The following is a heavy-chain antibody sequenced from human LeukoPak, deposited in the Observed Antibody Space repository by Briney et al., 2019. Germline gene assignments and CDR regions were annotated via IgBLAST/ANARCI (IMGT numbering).Heavy chain of an antibody. D-gene: IGHD6-19*01. CDR3: AMIAVAGSLDY. Sequence: GASVKVSCKASGYTFTCYYMHWVRQAPAQGLEWMGRINPNSGGTNYAQKFQGRVTMTRDTSISTAYMELSRLRSDDTAVYYCAMIAVAGSLDYWVQGTLVTVSS. CDR1: GYTFTCYY. V-gene: IGHV1-2*06. CDR2: INPNSGGT. J-gene: IGHJ4*02.